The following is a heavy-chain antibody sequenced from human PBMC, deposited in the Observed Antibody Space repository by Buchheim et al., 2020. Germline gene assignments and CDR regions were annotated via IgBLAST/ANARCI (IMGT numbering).Heavy chain of an antibody. CDR3: ARHEGHSGSYYDPLSAEYFQH. Sequence: EVQLVQSGAEVKKPGESLKISCKGSGYSFTSYWIGWVRQMPGKGLEWMGIIYPGDSDTRYSPSFQGQVTISADKSISTAYLQWSSLKASDTAMYYCARHEGHSGSYYDPLSAEYFQHWGQGTL. CDR2: IYPGDSDT. V-gene: IGHV5-51*01. D-gene: IGHD1-26*01. J-gene: IGHJ1*01. CDR1: GYSFTSYW.